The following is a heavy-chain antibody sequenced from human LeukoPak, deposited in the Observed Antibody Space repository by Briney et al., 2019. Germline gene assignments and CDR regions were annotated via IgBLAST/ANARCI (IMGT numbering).Heavy chain of an antibody. D-gene: IGHD4-23*01. CDR3: ARVYGGNSVFPDY. J-gene: IGHJ4*02. V-gene: IGHV4-39*07. CDR1: GGSISSGGYY. CDR2: INHSGST. Sequence: PSETLSLTCTVSGGSISSGGYYWSWIRQPPGKGLEWIGEINHSGSTNYNPSLKSRVTISVDTSKNQFSLKLSSVTAADTAVYYCARVYGGNSVFPDYWGQGTLVTVSS.